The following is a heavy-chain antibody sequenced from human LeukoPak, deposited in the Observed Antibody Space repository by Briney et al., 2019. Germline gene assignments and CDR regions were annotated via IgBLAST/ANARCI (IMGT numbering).Heavy chain of an antibody. CDR3: ARKLAYWGGDCYPPWAFEI. Sequence: SETLSLTCTVSGGSISSYYWSWIRQPAGKGLEWIGRIYTSGSTNYNPSLKSRVTISVDTSKNQFSLKLSSVTAADTAVYYCARKLAYWGGDCYPPWAFEIWGQGTKVTVSS. CDR1: GGSISSYY. V-gene: IGHV4-4*07. CDR2: IYTSGST. J-gene: IGHJ3*02. D-gene: IGHD2-21*02.